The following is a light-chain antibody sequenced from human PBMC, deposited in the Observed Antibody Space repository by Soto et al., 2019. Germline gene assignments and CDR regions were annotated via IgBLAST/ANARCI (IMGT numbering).Light chain of an antibody. V-gene: IGKV4-1*01. CDR1: QSVLYSPNNNNY. CDR2: WAS. J-gene: IGKJ1*01. CDR3: HQYINAPWT. Sequence: DFVMTQSPDSLAVSLGKRATINCKSSQSVLYSPNNNNYLSWYQQKPGQPPKLLIYWASTRESGVPDRFSGSGSGTDFTLTISSLQAEDVAVYYCHQYINAPWTFGQGTKVEIK.